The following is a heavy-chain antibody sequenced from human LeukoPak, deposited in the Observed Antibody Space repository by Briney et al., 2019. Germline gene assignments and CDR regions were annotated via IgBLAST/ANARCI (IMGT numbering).Heavy chain of an antibody. CDR1: GGSFSGYY. CDR2: IYHSGST. J-gene: IGHJ1*01. V-gene: IGHV4-34*01. D-gene: IGHD3-10*01. Sequence: ASETLSLTCAVYGGSFSGYYWSWIRQPPGKGLEWIGEIYHSGSTNYNPSLKSRVTISVDKSKNQFSLKLSSVTAADTAVYYCASFSHYFGFQHWGQGTLVTVSS. CDR3: ASFSHYFGFQH.